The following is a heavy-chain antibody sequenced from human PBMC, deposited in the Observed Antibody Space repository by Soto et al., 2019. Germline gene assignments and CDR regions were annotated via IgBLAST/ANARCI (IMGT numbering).Heavy chain of an antibody. V-gene: IGHV3-23*01. CDR2: ISGSGGSI. CDR3: AKAGGDCSGGSCYSGQGDY. Sequence: ESGGGLVQPGGSLRLSCAASGFTFSSYGMTWVRQAPGKGLEWVSGISGSGGSIYYADSVKGRFTISRDNSKNTLYLQMNSLRAEDTAVYFCAKAGGDCSGGSCYSGQGDYWGQGTLVTVSS. CDR1: GFTFSSYG. J-gene: IGHJ4*02. D-gene: IGHD2-15*01.